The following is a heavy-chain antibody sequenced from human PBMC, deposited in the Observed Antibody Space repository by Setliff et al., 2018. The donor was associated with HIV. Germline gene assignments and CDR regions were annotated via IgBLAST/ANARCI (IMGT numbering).Heavy chain of an antibody. CDR3: AGSRGYFVKAE. CDR1: GFSFSDFW. V-gene: IGHV3-74*01. J-gene: IGHJ4*02. CDR2: VYSAGTTT. D-gene: IGHD3-22*01. Sequence: GGSLRLSCAASGFSFSDFWMHWVRQVPGKGLAWVSRVYSAGTTTTYADSVKGRFTISRDNGKNTLYLQMNSLRAEDSAVYYCAGSRGYFVKAEWGQGTLVTVSS.